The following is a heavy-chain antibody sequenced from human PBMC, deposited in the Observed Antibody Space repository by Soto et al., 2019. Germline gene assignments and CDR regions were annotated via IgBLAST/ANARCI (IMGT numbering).Heavy chain of an antibody. CDR1: GFTFSSYG. CDR2: ISYDGSNK. J-gene: IGHJ4*02. D-gene: IGHD1-1*01. V-gene: IGHV3-30*18. CDR3: AKNWNDDDY. Sequence: QVQLVESGGGVVQPGRSLRLSCAASGFTFSSYGMHWVRQAPGKGLEWVAVISYDGSNKYYADSVKGRFTISRDNSKNTLYLQMNSLRAEDTAVYYWAKNWNDDDYWGQGTLVTVSS.